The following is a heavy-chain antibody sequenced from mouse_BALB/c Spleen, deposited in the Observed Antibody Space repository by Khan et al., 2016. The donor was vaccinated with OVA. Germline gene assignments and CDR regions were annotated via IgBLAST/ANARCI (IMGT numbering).Heavy chain of an antibody. CDR3: ARTARIKY. CDR2: ISYSGRT. J-gene: IGHJ2*01. Sequence: EVELVESGPGLVKPSQSLSLTCTVTGYSITSGYGWNWIRQFPGNKLEWMGYISYSGRTNYNPSLKSRISITRDKSKNQFFLQLTSVTTEDTATYYCARTARIKYWGQGTTVTVSS. V-gene: IGHV3-2*02. CDR1: GYSITSGYG. D-gene: IGHD1-2*01.